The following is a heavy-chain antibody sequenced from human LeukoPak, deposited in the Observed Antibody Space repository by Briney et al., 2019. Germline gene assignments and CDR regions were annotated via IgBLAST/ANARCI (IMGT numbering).Heavy chain of an antibody. J-gene: IGHJ4*02. CDR3: AKGPVGASHFDY. CDR2: ISGSGGST. Sequence: GGSLRLFCAASGFTFSSYAMSWVRQAPGKGLEWVSAISGSGGSTYYADSVKGRFTISRDNSKNTLYLQMNSLRAEDTAVYYCAKGPVGASHFDYWGQGTLVTVSS. V-gene: IGHV3-23*01. D-gene: IGHD1-26*01. CDR1: GFTFSSYA.